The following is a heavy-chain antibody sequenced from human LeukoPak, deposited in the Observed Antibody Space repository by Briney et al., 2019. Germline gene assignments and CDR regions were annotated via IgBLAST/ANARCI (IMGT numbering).Heavy chain of an antibody. CDR1: GGSISSYY. J-gene: IGHJ6*02. D-gene: IGHD3-10*01. CDR2: IYYSGNT. Sequence: SETLSLTCTVSGGSISSYYWSWIRQPRGKGLEWIGYIYYSGNTNYNPSLKSRVTISVATSSNQFSVKLSSVTAADTAVYYCARSPLWFGVHYGMDVWGQGTTVTVSS. CDR3: ARSPLWFGVHYGMDV. V-gene: IGHV4-59*01.